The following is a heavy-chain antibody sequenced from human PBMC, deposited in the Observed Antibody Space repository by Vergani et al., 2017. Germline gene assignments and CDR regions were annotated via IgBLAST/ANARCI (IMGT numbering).Heavy chain of an antibody. D-gene: IGHD6-19*01. V-gene: IGHV3-33*01. CDR3: ARASYSSGWGSGDTYYFDY. CDR1: GFTFSSYG. Sequence: QVQLVESGGGVVQPGRSLRLSCAASGFTFSSYGMHWVRQAPGKGLEWVAVIWYDGSNKYYADSVKGRFTISRDNAKNSLYLQMNSLRAEDTAVYYCARASYSSGWGSGDTYYFDYWGQGTLVTVSS. CDR2: IWYDGSNK. J-gene: IGHJ4*02.